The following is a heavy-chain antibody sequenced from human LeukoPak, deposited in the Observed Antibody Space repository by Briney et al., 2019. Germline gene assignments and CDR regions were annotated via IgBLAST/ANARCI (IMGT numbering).Heavy chain of an antibody. CDR1: GFTFSSYW. D-gene: IGHD5-24*01. J-gene: IGHJ2*01. CDR3: ARDQRWLQLRYFDL. CDR2: INSDGSST. V-gene: IGHV3-74*01. Sequence: GGSLRLSCAASGFTFSSYWMHWVRQAPGKGLVWVSRINSDGSSTSYADSVKGRFTISRDNSKNTLYLQMNSLRAEDTAVYYCARDQRWLQLRYFDLWGRGTLVTVSS.